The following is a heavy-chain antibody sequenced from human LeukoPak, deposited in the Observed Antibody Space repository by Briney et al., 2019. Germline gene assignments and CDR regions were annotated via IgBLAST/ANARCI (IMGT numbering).Heavy chain of an antibody. CDR2: IKQDGSKI. Sequence: GGSLRLSCAASGFTFSSYAMSWVRQAPGKGLEWVANIKQDGSKIHYVDSVKGRFTISRDNAKNSLYLQMNSLRAEDTAVYYCVREWAIWGQGTMVTVSS. V-gene: IGHV3-7*01. CDR3: VREWAI. J-gene: IGHJ3*02. CDR1: GFTFSSYA.